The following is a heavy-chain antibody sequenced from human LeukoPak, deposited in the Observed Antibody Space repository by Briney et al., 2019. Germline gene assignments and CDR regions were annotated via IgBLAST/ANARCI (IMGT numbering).Heavy chain of an antibody. V-gene: IGHV3-48*04. CDR2: ISSSSNSI. D-gene: IGHD6-19*01. J-gene: IGHJ4*02. Sequence: PGGSLRLSCASSGFTFSVYGMNWVRQAPGKGLEWVSYISSSSNSIYYADSVKGRFTISRENAKNSLYLQMNSLRAEDTAVYYCARGQSSGWPDYWGQGTLVTVSS. CDR3: ARGQSSGWPDY. CDR1: GFTFSVYG.